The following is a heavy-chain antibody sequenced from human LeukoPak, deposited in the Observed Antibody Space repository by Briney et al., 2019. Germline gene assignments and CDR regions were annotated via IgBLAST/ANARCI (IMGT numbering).Heavy chain of an antibody. V-gene: IGHV3-48*03. CDR1: GFTFSSYE. D-gene: IGHD2-15*01. CDR2: ISSSGSTI. CDR3: ARESWLLRNWFDP. Sequence: QPGGSLRLSCAASGFTFSSYEMNWVRQAPGKGREWVSYISSSGSTIYYADSVKGRFTISRDNAKNSLYLQMNSLRAEDTAVYYCARESWLLRNWFDPWGQGTLVTVSS. J-gene: IGHJ5*02.